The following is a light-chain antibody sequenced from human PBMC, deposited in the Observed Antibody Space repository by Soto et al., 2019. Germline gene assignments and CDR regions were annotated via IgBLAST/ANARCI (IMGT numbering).Light chain of an antibody. Sequence: QAVVTQPPSVSGAPGQRVTISCTGSSSNIGAGYDVHWYQQLPGTAPKLLIYGNSNRPSGVPDRFSGSKSGTSASLAITGRQAEDEADYYCQSYDSRLSGAVFGGGTQLTVL. J-gene: IGLJ7*01. CDR1: SSNIGAGYD. CDR3: QSYDSRLSGAV. V-gene: IGLV1-40*01. CDR2: GNS.